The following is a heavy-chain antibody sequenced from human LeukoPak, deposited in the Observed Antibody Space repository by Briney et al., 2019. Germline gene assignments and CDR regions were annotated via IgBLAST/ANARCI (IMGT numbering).Heavy chain of an antibody. CDR3: AKDLPEYSFGRMFDY. V-gene: IGHV3-21*04. CDR2: ISSSSSYI. J-gene: IGHJ4*02. D-gene: IGHD5-18*01. Sequence: PGGSLRLSCAASGFTFSSYSMNWVRQAPGKGLEWVSSISSSSSYIYYADSVKGRFTISRDNAKNSLYLQMNSLRAEDTAVYYCAKDLPEYSFGRMFDYWGQGTLVTVSS. CDR1: GFTFSSYS.